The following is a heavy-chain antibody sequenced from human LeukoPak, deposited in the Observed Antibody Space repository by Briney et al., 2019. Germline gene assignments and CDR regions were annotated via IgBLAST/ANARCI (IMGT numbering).Heavy chain of an antibody. CDR2: INPNSGGT. Sequence: ASVKVSCKASGYTFTGYYMHWVRQAPGQGLEWMGWINPNSGGTNYAQKFQGRVTMTRDTSISTAYMELSRLRSDDTAVYYCAREGLQNSYYYYYMDVWGKGTTVTVSS. D-gene: IGHD1-7*01. CDR1: GYTFTGYY. V-gene: IGHV1-2*02. CDR3: AREGLQNSYYYYYMDV. J-gene: IGHJ6*03.